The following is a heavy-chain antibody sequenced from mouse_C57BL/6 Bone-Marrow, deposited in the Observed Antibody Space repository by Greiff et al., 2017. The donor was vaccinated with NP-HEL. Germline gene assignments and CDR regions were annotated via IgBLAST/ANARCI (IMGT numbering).Heavy chain of an antibody. J-gene: IGHJ4*01. Sequence: EVKLVESGTVLARPGASVKMSCKTSGYTFTSYWMHWVKQRPGQGLEWIGAIYPGNSDTRYNQKFKGKAKLTAGTYARTAYMELSSLTNEDSAVYYCTMRQLRYTIAMDYWGQGTSVTVSS. CDR1: GYTFTSYW. V-gene: IGHV1-5*01. CDR2: IYPGNSDT. D-gene: IGHD3-2*02. CDR3: TMRQLRYTIAMDY.